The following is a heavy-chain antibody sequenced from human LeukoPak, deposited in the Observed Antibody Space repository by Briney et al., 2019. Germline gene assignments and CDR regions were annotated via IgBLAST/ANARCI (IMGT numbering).Heavy chain of an antibody. V-gene: IGHV3-30*04. J-gene: IGHJ4*02. Sequence: PGRSLRLSCAASGFTFSSYAMHWVRQAPGRGLEWVAVISYDGSNKYYAGSVKGRFTISGDNSKNTLYLQMNSLRAEDTAVYYCARDLSVWGSLDYWGQGTLVTVSS. CDR1: GFTFSSYA. CDR2: ISYDGSNK. D-gene: IGHD3-16*01. CDR3: ARDLSVWGSLDY.